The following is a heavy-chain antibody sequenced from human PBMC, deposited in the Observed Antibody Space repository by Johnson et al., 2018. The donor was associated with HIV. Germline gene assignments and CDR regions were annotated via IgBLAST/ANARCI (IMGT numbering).Heavy chain of an antibody. J-gene: IGHJ3*02. Sequence: QEQLVESGGGLVKPGGSLRLSCAASGFTFSDYYMSWIRQAPGKGLEWVSYISSSGSTLYYADSVKGRFTISRDNSKNTLYLQMNSLRAEDTAIYYCARDRILTGYDAFDIWGQGTMVTVSS. D-gene: IGHD3-9*01. V-gene: IGHV3-11*01. CDR2: ISSSGSTL. CDR1: GFTFSDYY. CDR3: ARDRILTGYDAFDI.